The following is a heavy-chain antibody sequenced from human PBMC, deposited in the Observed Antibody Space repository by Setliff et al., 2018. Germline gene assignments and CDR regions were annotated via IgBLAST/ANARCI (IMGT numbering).Heavy chain of an antibody. CDR2: IRYDGSNK. CDR1: GFTFSTYY. CDR3: AKDGAQGLLWFGEFSGIQH. J-gene: IGHJ1*01. D-gene: IGHD3-10*01. Sequence: PGGSLRLSCAASGFTFSTYYMHWVRQPPGKGLEWVAFIRYDGSNKYYADSVKGRFTISRDNSKNTLYLQMNSLRAEDTAVYYCAKDGAQGLLWFGEFSGIQHWGQGTLVTVSS. V-gene: IGHV3-30*02.